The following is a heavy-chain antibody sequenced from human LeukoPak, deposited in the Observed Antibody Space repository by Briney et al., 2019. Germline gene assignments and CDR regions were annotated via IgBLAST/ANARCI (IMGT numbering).Heavy chain of an antibody. CDR3: AGDRYSSGYYHNDAFDI. CDR2: ISWNSDSI. Sequence: GGSLRLSCAASGFTFADYAMHWVRQAPGKGLEWVSGISWNSDSIGYVDSVKGRFTISRDNAKNSLYLQMNSLRAEDTAVYYCAGDRYSSGYYHNDAFDIWGQGTMVTVSS. V-gene: IGHV3-9*01. D-gene: IGHD3-22*01. CDR1: GFTFADYA. J-gene: IGHJ3*02.